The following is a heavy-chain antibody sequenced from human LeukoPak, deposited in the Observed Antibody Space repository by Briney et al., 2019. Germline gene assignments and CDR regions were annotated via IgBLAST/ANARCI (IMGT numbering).Heavy chain of an antibody. CDR1: GYTFTSYG. CDR2: ISAYNGNT. V-gene: IGHV1-18*01. CDR3: ARTYYYDSSGYSFDY. J-gene: IGHJ4*02. Sequence: ASVTVSCKASGYTFTSYGISWVRQATGQGLEWMGWISAYNGNTNYAQKLQGRVTMTTDASTSTAYMELRSLRSDDTAVYYCARTYYYDSSGYSFDYWGQGTLVTVSS. D-gene: IGHD3-22*01.